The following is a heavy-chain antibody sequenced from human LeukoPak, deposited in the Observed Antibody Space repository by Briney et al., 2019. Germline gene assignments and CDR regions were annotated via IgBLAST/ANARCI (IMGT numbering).Heavy chain of an antibody. CDR2: INEDGSST. V-gene: IGHV3-74*01. J-gene: IGHJ4*02. CDR1: GFTFSRYW. Sequence: PGGSLRLSCAASGFTFSRYWMHWVRQAPGKGLVWVSRINEDGSSTSYADSVKGRFTISRDNAKNRLYVQMNSLRAEDTAVYYCASGSGLWSPDYWGQGTLVTVSS. CDR3: ASGSGLWSPDY. D-gene: IGHD5-18*01.